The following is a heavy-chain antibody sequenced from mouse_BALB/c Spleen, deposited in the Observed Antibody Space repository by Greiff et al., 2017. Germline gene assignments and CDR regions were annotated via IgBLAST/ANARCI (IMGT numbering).Heavy chain of an antibody. V-gene: IGHV14-4*02. Sequence: EVQLQQSGAELVRSGASVKLSCTASGFNIKDYYMHWVKQRPEQGLEWIGWIDPENGDTEYAPKFQGKATMTADTSSNTAYLQLSSLTSEDTAVYYCTRTPRYYAMDYWGQGTSVTVSS. CDR3: TRTPRYYAMDY. J-gene: IGHJ4*01. CDR2: IDPENGDT. CDR1: GFNIKDYY. D-gene: IGHD5-1*01.